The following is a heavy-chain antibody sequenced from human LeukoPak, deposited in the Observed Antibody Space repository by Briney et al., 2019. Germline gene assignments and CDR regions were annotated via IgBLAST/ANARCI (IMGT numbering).Heavy chain of an antibody. D-gene: IGHD1-26*01. CDR2: IRYDGSNK. CDR3: ARDQVALSWERGPRPVVDAFDI. J-gene: IGHJ3*02. CDR1: GFTFSSYD. V-gene: IGHV3-30*02. Sequence: PGGSLRLSCAASGFTFSSYDMHWVRQAPGKGLEWVAFIRYDGSNKYYADSVKGRFTISRDNSKNTLYLQMNSLRAEDTAVYYCARDQVALSWERGPRPVVDAFDIWGQGTMVTVSS.